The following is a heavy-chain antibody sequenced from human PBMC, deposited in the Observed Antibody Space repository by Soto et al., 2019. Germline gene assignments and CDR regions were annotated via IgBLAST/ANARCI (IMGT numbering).Heavy chain of an antibody. CDR2: IYYSGST. Sequence: SETLSLTCTVSGGSISSYYWSWIRQPPGKGLEWIGYIYYSGSTNYNPSLKSRVTISVDTSKNQFSLKLSSVTAADTAVYYCGRAGIIGNFFDYGGKGTLDTVSS. D-gene: IGHD1-20*01. V-gene: IGHV4-59*01. CDR1: GGSISSYY. CDR3: GRAGIIGNFFDY. J-gene: IGHJ4*02.